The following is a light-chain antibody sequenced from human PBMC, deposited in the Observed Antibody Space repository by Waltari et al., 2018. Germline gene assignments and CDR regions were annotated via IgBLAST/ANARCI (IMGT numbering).Light chain of an antibody. V-gene: IGLV1-36*01. CDR3: AAWDDSLNGRV. J-gene: IGLJ3*02. CDR2: HDD. CDR1: RTNIEKNA. Sequence: QSVLTQPPSVSGAPRQRVTISCSESRTNIEKNAVSWYQQVPGKAPKLLIYHDDLLPSGVSDRFSASKSGTSASLAISGLQSEDEADYYCAAWDDSLNGRVFGGGTKLTVL.